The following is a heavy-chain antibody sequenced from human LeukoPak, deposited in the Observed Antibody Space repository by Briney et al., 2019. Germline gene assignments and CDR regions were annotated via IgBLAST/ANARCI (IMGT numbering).Heavy chain of an antibody. Sequence: SQTLSLTCAISGDSVSSNSAAWNWIRQSPSRGLEWLGRTYYRSKWYNDYAVSVKSRITINPDTSKNQFSLQLNPVTPEDTAVYYCARGVMITFGGVIVNHPGAFDIWGQGTMVTVSS. CDR2: TYYRSKWYN. V-gene: IGHV6-1*01. CDR1: GDSVSSNSAA. D-gene: IGHD3-16*02. CDR3: ARGVMITFGGVIVNHPGAFDI. J-gene: IGHJ3*02.